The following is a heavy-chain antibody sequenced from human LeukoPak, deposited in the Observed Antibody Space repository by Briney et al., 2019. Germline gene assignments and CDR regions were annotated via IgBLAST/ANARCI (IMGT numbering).Heavy chain of an antibody. D-gene: IGHD3-9*01. CDR1: AGSLSGYY. Sequence: PSETMSLTCAVYAGSLSGYYWSWIRQPPGKGLEWIGEINHSGSTNYNPSLKSRVTISVDTSKNQFSLELSSVTAADTAVYYCARHGLTKDYWGQGTLVTVSS. V-gene: IGHV4-34*01. CDR2: INHSGST. CDR3: ARHGLTKDY. J-gene: IGHJ4*02.